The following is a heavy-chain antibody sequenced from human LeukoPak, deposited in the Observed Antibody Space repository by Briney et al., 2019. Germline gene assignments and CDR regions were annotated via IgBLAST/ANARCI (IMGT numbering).Heavy chain of an antibody. CDR1: GFTFNNYA. Sequence: PGGSLRLSCAASGFTFNNYAMHWVRQAPGKGLEWVAVISYDGSNKYYADSVKGRFTISRDNSKNTVYLQMNSLRAEDTAVYYCARVGGGYYYSGMDVWGQGTTVTVSS. D-gene: IGHD3-16*01. J-gene: IGHJ6*02. CDR2: ISYDGSNK. CDR3: ARVGGGYYYSGMDV. V-gene: IGHV3-30-3*01.